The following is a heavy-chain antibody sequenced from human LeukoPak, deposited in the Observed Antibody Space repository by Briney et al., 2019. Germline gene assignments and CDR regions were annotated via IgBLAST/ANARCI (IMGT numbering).Heavy chain of an antibody. J-gene: IGHJ5*02. CDR3: ARDRCSSTSCYNTPNWFDP. V-gene: IGHV3-20*01. CDR2: INWNGGSR. D-gene: IGHD2-2*02. Sequence: GGSLRLSCAASGFKFDDYGMSWVRQVPGKGLEWASGINWNGGSRGYADSVKGRFTISRDNAKNSVYLQMNSLRSEDTAFYHCARDRCSSTSCYNTPNWFDPWGQGTLVTVSS. CDR1: GFKFDDYG.